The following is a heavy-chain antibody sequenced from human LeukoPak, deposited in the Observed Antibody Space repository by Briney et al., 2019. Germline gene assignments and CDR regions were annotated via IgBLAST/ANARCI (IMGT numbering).Heavy chain of an antibody. V-gene: IGHV3-21*01. CDR3: ASDKGDYFDY. CDR2: VSSSSSYI. J-gene: IGHJ4*02. CDR1: GLTFSSHS. Sequence: GGSLRLSCAPSGLTFSSHSMNWVRQAPGKGLVWVSSVSSSSSYIFYADSVKGRFTISRDNAKNSLYLQMNSLRAEDTAVYYCASDKGDYFDYWGQGTLVTVSS.